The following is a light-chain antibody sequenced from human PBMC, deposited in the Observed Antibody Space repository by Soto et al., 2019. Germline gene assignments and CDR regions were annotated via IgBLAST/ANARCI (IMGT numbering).Light chain of an antibody. CDR3: SSYTSSSTLYV. CDR1: SSDVGGYNY. J-gene: IGLJ1*01. CDR2: DVS. Sequence: QSVLTQPASVSGSPGQSITISRPGTSSDVGGYNYVSWYQQRPGKSPKLMIYDVSNRPSGVSNRFSGSKSGNTASLTISGLQAEDEADYYCSSYTSSSTLYVFGTGTKVTVL. V-gene: IGLV2-14*01.